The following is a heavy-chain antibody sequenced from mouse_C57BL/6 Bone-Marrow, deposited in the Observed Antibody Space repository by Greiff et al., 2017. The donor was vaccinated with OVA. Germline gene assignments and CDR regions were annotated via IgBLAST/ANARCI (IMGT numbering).Heavy chain of an antibody. Sequence: VQLKESGPGLVKPSQSLSLTCSVTGYSITSGYYWNWIRQFPGNKLEWMGYISYDGSNNYNPSLKNRISITRDTSKNQFCLKLNSVTTEDTATYYCARDDYALDYWGQGTTLTVSS. J-gene: IGHJ2*01. CDR3: ARDDYALDY. V-gene: IGHV3-6*01. CDR2: ISYDGSN. CDR1: GYSITSGYY. D-gene: IGHD1-1*02.